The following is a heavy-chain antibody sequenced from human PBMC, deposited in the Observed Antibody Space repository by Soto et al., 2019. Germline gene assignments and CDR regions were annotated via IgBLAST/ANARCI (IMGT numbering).Heavy chain of an antibody. CDR1: GYLFTAYS. CDR2: VNPSGGST. V-gene: IGHV1-46*01. Sequence: ASVKFSCKASGYLFTAYSMHWVRLAPGQGLEWMGVVNPSGGSTKYAQNFQGRVTMTRDTSTTTIYMELSSLRSADTAIYYCAREENCSGGTCYSEYFHRWGPGTLVTVSS. J-gene: IGHJ1*01. D-gene: IGHD2-15*01. CDR3: AREENCSGGTCYSEYFHR.